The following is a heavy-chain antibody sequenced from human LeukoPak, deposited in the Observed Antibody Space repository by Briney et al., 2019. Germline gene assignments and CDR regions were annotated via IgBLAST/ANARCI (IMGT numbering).Heavy chain of an antibody. CDR1: GFTFSNYA. J-gene: IGHJ4*02. CDR3: AKIPSYYFDSSGYSKFDY. V-gene: IGHV3-23*01. CDR2: ISGSGLST. Sequence: GGSLRLSCAASGFTFSNYAMSWVRQAPGKGLEGVSAISGSGLSTYYADSVKGRFTISRDSSENTLYLQTNSLRAEDTAVYYCAKIPSYYFDSSGYSKFDYWGQGTQVTVSS. D-gene: IGHD3-22*01.